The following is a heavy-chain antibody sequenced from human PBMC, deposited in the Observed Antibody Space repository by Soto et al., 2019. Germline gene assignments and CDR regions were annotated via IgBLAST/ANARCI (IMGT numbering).Heavy chain of an antibody. CDR3: DRDTIRGGMDV. CDR1: GGSISSYY. Sequence: SETLSLTCTVSGGSISSYYWSWIRQPPGKGLEWIGYIYYSGSTNYNPSLKSRVTISVDTSKNQFSLKLSSVTAADTAVYYCDRDTIRGGMDVWGQGTTVTVSS. CDR2: IYYSGST. J-gene: IGHJ6*02. D-gene: IGHD1-1*01. V-gene: IGHV4-59*01.